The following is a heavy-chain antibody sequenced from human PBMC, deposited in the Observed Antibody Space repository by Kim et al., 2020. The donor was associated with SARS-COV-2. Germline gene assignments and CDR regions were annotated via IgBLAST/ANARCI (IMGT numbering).Heavy chain of an antibody. CDR1: GGSFSGYY. CDR2: INHSGST. D-gene: IGHD2-2*01. CDR3: ARGYWGSTSCYGDY. Sequence: SETLSLTCAVYGGSFSGYYWSWIRQPPGKGLEWIGEINHSGSTNYNPSLKSRVTISVDTSKNQFSLKLSSVTAADTAVYYCARGYWGSTSCYGDYWGQGTLVTVSS. J-gene: IGHJ4*02. V-gene: IGHV4-34*01.